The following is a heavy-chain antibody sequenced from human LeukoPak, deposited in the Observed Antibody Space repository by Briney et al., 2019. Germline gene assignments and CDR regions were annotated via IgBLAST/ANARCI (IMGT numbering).Heavy chain of an antibody. Sequence: PGGSLRLSCAASGFTFSSYGMSWVRQSPGKGLEWVSAISGGSGTTYYAYYADSVKGRFTISRDNSKNMLYLQMNSLRAEDTAVYYCAKFYDVLTGYFDYWGQGTLVTVSS. V-gene: IGHV3-23*01. J-gene: IGHJ4*02. CDR3: AKFYDVLTGYFDY. D-gene: IGHD3-9*01. CDR2: ISGGSGTTYYA. CDR1: GFTFSSYG.